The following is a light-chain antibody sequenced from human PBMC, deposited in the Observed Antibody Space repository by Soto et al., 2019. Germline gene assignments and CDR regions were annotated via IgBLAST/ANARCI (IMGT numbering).Light chain of an antibody. CDR2: CAS. J-gene: IGKJ1*01. V-gene: IGKV1-6*01. Sequence: IQVTQSPSPLSASVGDSVTITCRASQCLXNEFGWDQKRPGKAPKFLXDCASNLQRGGPSRFSGSASGTDFTLPISSLHPEYFATYYCLQDYTYTWTFGQGTKVDIK. CDR3: LQDYTYTWT. CDR1: QCLXNE.